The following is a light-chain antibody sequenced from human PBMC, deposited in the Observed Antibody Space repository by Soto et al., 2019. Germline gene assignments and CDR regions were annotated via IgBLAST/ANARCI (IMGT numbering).Light chain of an antibody. V-gene: IGKV1-5*01. J-gene: IGKJ1*01. CDR2: DAS. CDR1: QSISDY. Sequence: DIQMTQSPSTLSASVGDRVIITCRASQSISDYLVWYQQKPGKAPKLLIYDASNLESGVPSTFSGSGSGTEFTLTISSLQPDDFATYYCQQYYTYWHMFGQGTKV. CDR3: QQYYTYWHM.